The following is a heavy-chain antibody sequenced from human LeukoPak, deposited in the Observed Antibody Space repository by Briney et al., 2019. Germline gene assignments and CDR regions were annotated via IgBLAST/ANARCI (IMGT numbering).Heavy chain of an antibody. CDR1: GYTFTSYD. V-gene: IGHV1-8*01. Sequence: ASVKVSCKASGYTFTSYDINWVRQATGQGLEWMGWMNPNSGNTGYAQKFQGRVTMTRNTSISTAYMELSSLRSEDTAVYYCARHLPYSSSWYIGYYYGMDVWGQGTTVTVSS. CDR2: MNPNSGNT. J-gene: IGHJ6*02. D-gene: IGHD6-13*01. CDR3: ARHLPYSSSWYIGYYYGMDV.